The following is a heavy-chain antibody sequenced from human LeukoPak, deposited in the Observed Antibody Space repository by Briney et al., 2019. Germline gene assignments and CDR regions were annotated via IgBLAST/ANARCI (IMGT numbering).Heavy chain of an antibody. CDR2: IRYDGSNK. CDR3: STDPRLLIY. V-gene: IGHV3-30*02. J-gene: IGHJ4*01. CDR1: GFTFNNAW. D-gene: IGHD2-8*01. Sequence: PGGSLRLSCAASGFTFNNAWMSWVRQAPGKGLEWVAFIRYDGSNKYYADSVKGRFTISRDNSKNSLYLQMNSLRPDDTALYYCSTDPRLLIYWGHGTLVTVSS.